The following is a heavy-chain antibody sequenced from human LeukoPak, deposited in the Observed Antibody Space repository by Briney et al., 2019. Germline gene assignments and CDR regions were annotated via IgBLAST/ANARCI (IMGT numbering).Heavy chain of an antibody. V-gene: IGHV1-2*02. Sequence: GASVKVSCKASGYTFICYYIHWARQAPGQGLEWMGWINPNSGGTNYAQKFQDRVTMTRDTSISAAYMDLSRLTSDDTAVYYCARDTGDTLLRGVMNYFDYWGQGTLVTVSS. CDR1: GYTFICYY. J-gene: IGHJ4*02. CDR2: INPNSGGT. D-gene: IGHD3-10*01. CDR3: ARDTGDTLLRGVMNYFDY.